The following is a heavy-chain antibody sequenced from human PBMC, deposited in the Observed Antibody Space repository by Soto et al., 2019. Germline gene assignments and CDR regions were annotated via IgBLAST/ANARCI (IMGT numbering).Heavy chain of an antibody. Sequence: GESLKISCKGSGYSFTSYWISWVRQMPGKGLEWMGRIDPSDSYTNYSPSFQGHVTISADKSISTAYLQWSSLKASDTAMYYCAKTYYYDSSGYYFDYCGKGTLVNVS. V-gene: IGHV5-10-1*01. CDR1: GYSFTSYW. CDR3: AKTYYYDSSGYYFDY. J-gene: IGHJ4*02. CDR2: IDPSDSYT. D-gene: IGHD3-22*01.